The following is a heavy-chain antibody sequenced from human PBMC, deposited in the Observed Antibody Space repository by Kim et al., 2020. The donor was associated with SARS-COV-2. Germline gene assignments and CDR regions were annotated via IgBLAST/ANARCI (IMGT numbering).Heavy chain of an antibody. J-gene: IGHJ6*02. V-gene: IGHV3-73*01. CDR3: ARLVGTTGYYGLDV. Sequence: YAASVQGRFTISRDDSKNTAYLQMNSLNTEDSAVYYWARLVGTTGYYGLDVWGQGTTVTVSS. D-gene: IGHD1-26*01.